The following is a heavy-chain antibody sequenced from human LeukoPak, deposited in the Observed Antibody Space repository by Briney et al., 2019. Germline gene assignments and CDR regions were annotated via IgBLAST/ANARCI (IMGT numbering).Heavy chain of an antibody. CDR1: GFTFSSYG. D-gene: IGHD3-10*01. CDR3: ARDWFGELLYIIDY. V-gene: IGHV3-33*01. J-gene: IGHJ4*02. Sequence: GGSLRLSCAASGFTFSSYGMHWVRQAPGKGLEWVAVIWYDGSNKYYADSVKGRFTISRDNSKNTLYLQMNSLRAEDTAVYYCARDWFGELLYIIDYWGQGTLVTVSS. CDR2: IWYDGSNK.